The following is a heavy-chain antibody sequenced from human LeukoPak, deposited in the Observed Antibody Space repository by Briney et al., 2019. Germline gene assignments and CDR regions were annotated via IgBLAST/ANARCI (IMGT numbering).Heavy chain of an antibody. D-gene: IGHD3-10*01. Sequence: GGSLRLSCAASGFTFSSYGMHWVRQAPGKGLEWVAVILYDGSNKFYTDSVKCRFTISRDNYKNTLYLQMNSLRAEDTAMYYCAKHISLGSGNYFNPYYYGMDVWGQGMLVTVSS. V-gene: IGHV3-30*18. J-gene: IGHJ6*02. CDR1: GFTFSSYG. CDR3: AKHISLGSGNYFNPYYYGMDV. CDR2: ILYDGSNK.